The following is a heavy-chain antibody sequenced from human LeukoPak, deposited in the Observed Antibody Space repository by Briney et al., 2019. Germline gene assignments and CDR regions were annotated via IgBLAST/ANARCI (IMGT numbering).Heavy chain of an antibody. V-gene: IGHV3-30*02. J-gene: IGHJ4*02. Sequence: GGSLRLSCAASGFTFSDYGMHWVRQAPGKGLEWLAFIRHDQTNKIYADSKQGRLTISRDNSKNTLYLQINSLRVEDTAVYYCARTLTVAGTGSFDYWGQGTLVTVSS. D-gene: IGHD6-19*01. CDR2: IRHDQTNK. CDR1: GFTFSDYG. CDR3: ARTLTVAGTGSFDY.